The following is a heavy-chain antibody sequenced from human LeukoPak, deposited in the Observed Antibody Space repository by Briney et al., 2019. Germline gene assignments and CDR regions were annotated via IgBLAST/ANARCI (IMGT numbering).Heavy chain of an antibody. J-gene: IGHJ5*02. CDR2: ITISGHTK. V-gene: IGHV3-48*04. Sequence: GGSLRLSCAASGFTVNNNHMNWVRQAPGKGLEWIADITISGHTKNYADSVKGRFTISRDNARTSLYLQMNSLRVEDTGVYYCARGDPHADLWGQGTLVTVSS. CDR1: GFTVNNNH. CDR3: ARGDPHADL.